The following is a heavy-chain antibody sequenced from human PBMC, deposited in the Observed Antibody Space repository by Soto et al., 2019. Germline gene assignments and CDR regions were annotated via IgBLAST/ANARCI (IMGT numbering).Heavy chain of an antibody. CDR3: AKVSNGWGKFDY. D-gene: IGHD6-19*01. J-gene: IGHJ4*02. CDR2: LSGPGGST. V-gene: IGHV3-23*01. CDR1: GFTFSNFA. Sequence: GGSLRLSCAASGFTFSNFAMTWVRQAPGKGLEWVSALSGPGGSTYYADSVKGRFTISRDNSKNTLYLHMNSLRAEDTAIYYCAKVSNGWGKFDYWGRGTLVTVSS.